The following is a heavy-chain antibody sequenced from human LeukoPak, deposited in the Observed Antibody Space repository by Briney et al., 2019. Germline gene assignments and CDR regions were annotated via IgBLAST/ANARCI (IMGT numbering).Heavy chain of an antibody. Sequence: ASVKVSCKASGYTFTSYDINWVRQATGQGLEWMGWMNPNSGNTGYAQKFQGRVTMTRNTSISTAYMELSSLRSEDTAVYYCARARAMVRGVRQYYFDYWGQGTLVTVSS. CDR3: ARARAMVRGVRQYYFDY. CDR2: MNPNSGNT. V-gene: IGHV1-8*01. J-gene: IGHJ4*02. D-gene: IGHD3-10*01. CDR1: GYTFTSYD.